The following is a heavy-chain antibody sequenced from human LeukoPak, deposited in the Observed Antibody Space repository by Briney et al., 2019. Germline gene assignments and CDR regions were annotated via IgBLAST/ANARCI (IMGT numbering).Heavy chain of an antibody. CDR2: TGRDGSDK. V-gene: IGHV3-7*01. D-gene: IGHD1-14*01. CDR1: GFTFSSYW. CDR3: AREVARNDMDV. J-gene: IGHJ6*03. Sequence: GGSLRLSCAASGFTFSSYWLSWVRRAPGKGLEWVANTGRDGSDKYYVDSVKGRFTISRDNAKNSLYLQMNSLRAEDAAVYYCAREVARNDMDVWGKGTTVTVSS.